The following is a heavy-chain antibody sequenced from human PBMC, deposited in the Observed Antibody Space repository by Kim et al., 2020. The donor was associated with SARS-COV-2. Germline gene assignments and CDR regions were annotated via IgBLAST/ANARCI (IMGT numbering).Heavy chain of an antibody. CDR2: ISSTGSII. Sequence: GGSLRLSCAASGFTFSSYAMTWVRQAPGKGLEWVSFISSTGSIIYYADSVEGRFTISRDNAKNSVSLQMNSLRDEDTAMYYCASRGYCIDFWGQGTLVTV. CDR3: ASRGYCIDF. D-gene: IGHD6-13*01. V-gene: IGHV3-48*02. CDR1: GFTFSSYA. J-gene: IGHJ4*02.